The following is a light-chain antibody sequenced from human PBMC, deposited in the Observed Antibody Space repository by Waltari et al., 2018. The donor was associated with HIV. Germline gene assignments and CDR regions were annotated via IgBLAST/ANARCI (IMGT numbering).Light chain of an antibody. CDR3: QAWGSSTAGV. J-gene: IGLJ3*02. Sequence: SSEVTQPPSVAVSPGQTASITCSGYELGDKYTCWYRQKSGKSPLLVIDQDNRRPPGSPERVSASRSRHTAALTISGTLPMDEADYYCQAWGSSTAGVFGKGTKLTVL. CDR2: QDN. V-gene: IGLV3-1*01. CDR1: ELGDKY.